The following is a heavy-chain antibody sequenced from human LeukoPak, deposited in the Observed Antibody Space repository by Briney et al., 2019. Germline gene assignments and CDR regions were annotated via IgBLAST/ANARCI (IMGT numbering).Heavy chain of an antibody. Sequence: SVKVSCKASGGTFSSYAISWVRQAPGQGLKWMGRIIPILGIANYAQKFQGRVTITADKSTSTAYMELSSLRSEDTAVYYCARMGVVPAAMIGWFDPWGQGTLVTVSS. CDR1: GGTFSSYA. CDR3: ARMGVVPAAMIGWFDP. CDR2: IIPILGIA. D-gene: IGHD2-2*01. J-gene: IGHJ5*02. V-gene: IGHV1-69*04.